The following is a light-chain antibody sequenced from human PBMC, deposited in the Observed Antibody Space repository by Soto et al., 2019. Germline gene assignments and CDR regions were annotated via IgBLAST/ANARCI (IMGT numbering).Light chain of an antibody. CDR3: SAYTARSTLV. CDR1: MRDVGAYNL. CDR2: EVR. V-gene: IGLV2-14*01. Sequence: QSVLTQPASLSGSAGQSITISCSGTMRDVGAYNLVSWYQQHPGTAPKLIIYEVRNLPSGISSRFSGSRSGNTASLTISGLQSEDEGDYYCSAYTARSTLVYGGGTKVTVL. J-gene: IGLJ3*02.